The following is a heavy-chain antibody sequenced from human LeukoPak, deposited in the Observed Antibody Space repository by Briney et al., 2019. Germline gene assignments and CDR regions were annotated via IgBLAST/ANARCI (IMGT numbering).Heavy chain of an antibody. V-gene: IGHV1-2*02. CDR2: INPNSGGT. J-gene: IGHJ4*02. D-gene: IGHD2-2*03. CDR3: ARDLDIVVVPAAVNDY. Sequence: ASVKVSCKASGYTFTGYYMHWVRQAPGQGLEWMGWINPNSGGTNYAQKFQGRVTMTRDTPISTAYMELSRLRSDDTAVYYCARDLDIVVVPAAVNDYWGQGTLVTVSS. CDR1: GYTFTGYY.